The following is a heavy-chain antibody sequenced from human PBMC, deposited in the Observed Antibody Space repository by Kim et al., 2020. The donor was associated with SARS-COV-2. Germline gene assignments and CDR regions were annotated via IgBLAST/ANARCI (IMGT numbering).Heavy chain of an antibody. V-gene: IGHV4-59*08. Sequence: SETLSLTCTVSGGSISSYYWSWIRQPPGKGLEWIGYIYYSGSTNYNPSLKSRVTISVDTSKNQFSLKLSSVTAADTAVYYCARRLATATTGTWYYYYYY. CDR3: ARRLATATTGTWYYYYYY. CDR2: IYYSGST. CDR1: GGSISSYY. J-gene: IGHJ6*03. D-gene: IGHD4-17*01.